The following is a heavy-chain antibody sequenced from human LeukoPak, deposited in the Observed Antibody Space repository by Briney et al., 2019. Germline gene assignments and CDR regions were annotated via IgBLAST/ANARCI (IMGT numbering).Heavy chain of an antibody. CDR2: IYYSGST. Sequence: PSETLSLTCTVSGGSISSNNYYWGWIRQPPGKGLEWIGYIYYSGSTYYNPSLKSRVTISVDTSKNQFSLKLSSVTAADTAVYYCARAWVGNYGMDVWGQGTTVTVSS. V-gene: IGHV4-30-4*08. CDR1: GGSISSNNYY. CDR3: ARAWVGNYGMDV. J-gene: IGHJ6*02. D-gene: IGHD7-27*01.